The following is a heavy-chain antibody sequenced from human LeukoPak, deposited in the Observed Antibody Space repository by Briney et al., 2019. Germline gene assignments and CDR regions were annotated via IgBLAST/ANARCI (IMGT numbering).Heavy chain of an antibody. J-gene: IGHJ3*02. CDR2: ISWNSGSI. D-gene: IGHD4-17*01. Sequence: PGRSLRLFCAASGFTFDDYAMYWVREAPGKGLEGVSGISWNSGSIGYADSVKGRFTISRDNAKNCLYLQMNSLRAEDTALYYCAKDIPGDAGVDAFDIWGQGTMVTVSS. CDR1: GFTFDDYA. V-gene: IGHV3-9*01. CDR3: AKDIPGDAGVDAFDI.